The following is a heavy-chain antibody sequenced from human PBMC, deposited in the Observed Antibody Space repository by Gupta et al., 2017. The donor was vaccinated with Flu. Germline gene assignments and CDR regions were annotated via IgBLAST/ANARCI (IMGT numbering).Heavy chain of an antibody. J-gene: IGHJ4*02. D-gene: IGHD6-13*01. CDR2: VGAGGDRT. Sequence: YAMNWVRQAPGKGLEWVSTVGAGGDRTYYADSVMGRFTIPRDNSKNTVYLQMNSLRGDDTAVYYCAKDRSGNPAIDYWGQGTLVTVSA. CDR3: AKDRSGNPAIDY. CDR1: YA. V-gene: IGHV3-23*01.